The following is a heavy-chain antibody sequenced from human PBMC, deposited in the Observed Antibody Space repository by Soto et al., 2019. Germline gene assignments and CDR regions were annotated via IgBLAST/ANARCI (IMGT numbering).Heavy chain of an antibody. CDR3: ARDPGADIVATIYRNNRDAFDI. D-gene: IGHD5-12*01. J-gene: IGHJ3*02. CDR2: IRAYNGNT. V-gene: IGHV1-18*01. Sequence: ASVKVSCKASGYTFTSYGISWGRQAPGQGLEGMGWIRAYNGNTNYAQKLQGRVTMTTDTSTSTAYMELRSLRSDDTAVYYCARDPGADIVATIYRNNRDAFDIWGQGTMVTVSS. CDR1: GYTFTSYG.